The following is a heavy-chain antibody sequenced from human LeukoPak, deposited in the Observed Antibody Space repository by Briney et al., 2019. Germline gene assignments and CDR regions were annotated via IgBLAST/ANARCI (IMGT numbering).Heavy chain of an antibody. CDR2: IYSGGST. D-gene: IGHD5-12*01. V-gene: IGHV3-53*01. CDR1: GFTIISNY. Sequence: GGSLRLSCAASGFTIISNYMRWVGQAPGKGLEWVSVIYSGGSTYYADSVKGRFTISRDNSKNTLYLQMNSLRAEDTAMYYCARDLPVAQDIVATWGQGTLVTVSS. J-gene: IGHJ5*02. CDR3: ARDLPVAQDIVAT.